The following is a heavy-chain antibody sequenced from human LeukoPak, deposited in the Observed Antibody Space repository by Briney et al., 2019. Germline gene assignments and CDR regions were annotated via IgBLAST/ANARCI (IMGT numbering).Heavy chain of an antibody. CDR1: AVTFTGYG. CDR2: IWYDGTLK. V-gene: IGHV3-33*01. CDR3: ARGRGTSIIGWFDS. Sequence: GGSLRLSCAASAVTFTGYGMHWVRQAPGKGLEWVAAIWYDGTLKYYADSVKGRFIISRDNLNNTLYLQMHNLRADDAAVYYCARGRGTSIIGWFDSWGQGTLVTVSS. D-gene: IGHD3-16*01. J-gene: IGHJ5*01.